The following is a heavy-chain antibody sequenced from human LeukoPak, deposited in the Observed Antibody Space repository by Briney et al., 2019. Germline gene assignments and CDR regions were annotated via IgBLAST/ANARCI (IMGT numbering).Heavy chain of an antibody. CDR2: IYYSGNT. Sequence: SETLSLTCTASGDSITNSNYYWGWIRQPPGKGLEWIGSIYYSGNTFYNPSLKSRVTTFVDTSKNHFSLKLSSVTAADTAVYYCARGHSRWSSVDYWGQGTLVAVSS. CDR1: GDSITNSNYY. V-gene: IGHV4-39*02. D-gene: IGHD1-26*01. J-gene: IGHJ4*02. CDR3: ARGHSRWSSVDY.